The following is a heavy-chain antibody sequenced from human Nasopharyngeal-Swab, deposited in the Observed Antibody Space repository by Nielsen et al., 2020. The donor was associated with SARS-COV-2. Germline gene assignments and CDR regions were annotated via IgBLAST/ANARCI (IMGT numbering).Heavy chain of an antibody. J-gene: IGHJ6*02. CDR2: IVVGSGNT. CDR3: AAAYYDILTGLDYYYYYGMDV. D-gene: IGHD3-9*01. Sequence: SVKVSCKASGFTFTSSAMQWVRQARGQRLEWVGWIVVGSGNTNYAQKFQERVTITRDMSTSTAYMELSSLRSEDTAVYYCAAAYYDILTGLDYYYYYGMDVWGQGTTVTVSS. V-gene: IGHV1-58*02. CDR1: GFTFTSSA.